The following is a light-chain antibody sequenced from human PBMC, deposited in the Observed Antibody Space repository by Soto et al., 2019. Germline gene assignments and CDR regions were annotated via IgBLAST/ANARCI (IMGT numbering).Light chain of an antibody. Sequence: EIVLTQSPGTLSLSPGERATLSCRASQSGRSSYLAWYQQKPGQAPRLLIYASSNRVTGIPDRFSSSGSGKDFTPTISRLEPEDFAVYYCQHYGSSWTFGQGTKVEIK. CDR2: ASS. V-gene: IGKV3-20*01. CDR1: QSGRSSY. J-gene: IGKJ1*01. CDR3: QHYGSSWT.